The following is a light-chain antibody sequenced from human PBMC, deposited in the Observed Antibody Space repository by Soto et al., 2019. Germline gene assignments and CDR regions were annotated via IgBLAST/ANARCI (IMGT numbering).Light chain of an antibody. CDR3: ALYMGGGIWV. Sequence: QTVVTQEPSLSVSPGGTVTLTCGLTSGSVSTPYSASWYQQTPGQSPRTLIYSTSTRSSGVSARFSGSILGNRAALTITGAQADDECDYYCALYMGGGIWVFGGGTKLTVL. J-gene: IGLJ3*02. CDR2: STS. CDR1: SGSVSTPYS. V-gene: IGLV8-61*01.